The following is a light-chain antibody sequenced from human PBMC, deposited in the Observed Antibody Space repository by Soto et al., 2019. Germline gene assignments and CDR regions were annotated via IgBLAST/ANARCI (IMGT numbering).Light chain of an antibody. CDR2: GAS. Sequence: EIVLTQSPGTLSLSPGERATLSCRASQTVSSTYLAWYQQEPGQAPRLLIYGASSRATGIPDRFSGSGSGTDCTLTISRLEPEDFAVYYCQQYGSSPWTFGQGTKVEIK. J-gene: IGKJ1*01. CDR1: QTVSSTY. V-gene: IGKV3-20*01. CDR3: QQYGSSPWT.